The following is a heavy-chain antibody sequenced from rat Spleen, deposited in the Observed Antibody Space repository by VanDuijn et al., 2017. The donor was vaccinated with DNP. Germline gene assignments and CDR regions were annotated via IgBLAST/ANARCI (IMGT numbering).Heavy chain of an antibody. CDR1: GFTFSNYY. Sequence: EVQLVESGGGLVQPGGSMKLSCAASGFTFSNYYMAWVRQAPTKGLEWVAAISTGGGNTYYRDSVKGRFTVSRDNGKRTLYLQMNSLRSEDTATYYCAKAGGYSPWYFDYWGQGVMVTVSS. CDR3: AKAGGYSPWYFDY. J-gene: IGHJ2*01. CDR2: ISTGGGNT. V-gene: IGHV5-25*01. D-gene: IGHD1-11*01.